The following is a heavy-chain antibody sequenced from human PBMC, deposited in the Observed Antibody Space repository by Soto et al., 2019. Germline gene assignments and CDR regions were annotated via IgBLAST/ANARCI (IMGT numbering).Heavy chain of an antibody. J-gene: IGHJ6*03. Sequence: QVQLVQSGAEVKKPGASVKVSCKASGYTFTSYGISWVRQAPGQGLEWMGWISAYNGNTNYAQKLQGRVTMTTDTSTGTAYRELRSLTSDDTAVYYCARSVAALYYYYYMDVWGKGTTVAVAS. CDR3: ARSVAALYYYYYMDV. V-gene: IGHV1-18*01. D-gene: IGHD6-6*01. CDR2: ISAYNGNT. CDR1: GYTFTSYG.